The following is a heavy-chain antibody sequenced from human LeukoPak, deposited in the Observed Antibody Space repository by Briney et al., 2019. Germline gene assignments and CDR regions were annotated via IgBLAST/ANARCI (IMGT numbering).Heavy chain of an antibody. CDR2: IYYSGNT. CDR3: ARQGLIVMAGEGDFDY. D-gene: IGHD5-24*01. Sequence: SETLSLTCTVSGGSIRSSDYYWAWIRQPPGRSLEWIGIIYYSGNTHYNPSLKSRVTISVDTSKNQFSLKLSSVTAADTAVYYCARQGLIVMAGEGDFDYWGQGTLVTVSS. CDR1: GGSIRSSDYY. J-gene: IGHJ4*02. V-gene: IGHV4-39*01.